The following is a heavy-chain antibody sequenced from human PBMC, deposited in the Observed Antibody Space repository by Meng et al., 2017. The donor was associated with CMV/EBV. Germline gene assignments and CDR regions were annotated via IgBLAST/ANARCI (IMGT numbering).Heavy chain of an antibody. J-gene: IGHJ3*02. V-gene: IGHV5-51*01. Sequence: GGSLRLSCEDSGFSFTSYWIGWVRQMPGKGLEWMGIIYPGDSDTRYSPSFRGQVTISADKSISTAYLQWSSLKASDTAMYYCAKADSSSFDAFDIWGQGTMVTVSS. D-gene: IGHD6-6*01. CDR1: GFSFTSYW. CDR3: AKADSSSFDAFDI. CDR2: IYPGDSDT.